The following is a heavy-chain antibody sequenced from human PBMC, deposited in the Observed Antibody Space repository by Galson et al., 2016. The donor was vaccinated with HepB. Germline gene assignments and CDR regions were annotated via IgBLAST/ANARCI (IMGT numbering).Heavy chain of an antibody. CDR1: GGSIRNYF. V-gene: IGHV4-59*01. CDR3: AREIYGGNSRPFDY. CDR2: IYDNGDT. D-gene: IGHD4-23*01. J-gene: IGHJ4*02. Sequence: SETLSLTCTVSGGSIRNYFWHWIRQPPGKRLEWLGSIYDNGDTNYNPSLNSRLTMSIDTSKNQFTLKLGSVTTADMAVYYCAREIYGGNSRPFDYWGQGTLVTVSS.